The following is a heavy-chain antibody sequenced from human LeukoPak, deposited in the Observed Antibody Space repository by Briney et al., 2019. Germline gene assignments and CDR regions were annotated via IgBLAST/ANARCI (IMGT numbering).Heavy chain of an antibody. D-gene: IGHD3-9*01. CDR3: ARESRYDILTGYYNAFDY. Sequence: ASVKISCKVSGYTFTDYYMHWVRQAPGQGLEWMGRINPNSGGTNYAQKFQGRVTMTRDTSISTAYMELSRLRSDDTAVYYCARESRYDILTGYYNAFDYWGQGTLVTVSS. J-gene: IGHJ4*02. V-gene: IGHV1-2*06. CDR2: INPNSGGT. CDR1: GYTFTDYY.